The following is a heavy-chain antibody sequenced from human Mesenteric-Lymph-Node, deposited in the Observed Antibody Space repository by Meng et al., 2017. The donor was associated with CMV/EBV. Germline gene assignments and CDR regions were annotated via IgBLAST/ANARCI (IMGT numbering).Heavy chain of an antibody. Sequence: SETLSLTCTVSGGSISSSGYYWGWIRQPPGTGLEWIGGIYYSGSTYYNPSLKSRVTMSVDTSKNQFSLKLSSVTAADTAVYYCARDSSAYYLDYWGQGTLVTVSS. CDR3: ARDSSAYYLDY. CDR1: GGSISSSGYY. V-gene: IGHV4-39*07. J-gene: IGHJ4*02. D-gene: IGHD3-22*01. CDR2: IYYSGST.